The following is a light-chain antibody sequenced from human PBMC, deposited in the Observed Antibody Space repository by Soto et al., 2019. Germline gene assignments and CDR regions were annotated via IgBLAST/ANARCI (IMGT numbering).Light chain of an antibody. V-gene: IGLV1-51*01. CDR3: GTWDSSL. J-gene: IGLJ2*01. CDR2: DIN. CDR1: SSNIGNNF. Sequence: QSVLTQPPSVSAAPGQKVTISCSGSSSNIGNNFVSWYRQLPGTAPKLLIYDINKRPSGIPDRFSGSKSGTSATLGITGLQTGDEADYYCGTWDSSLFGGGTKVTVL.